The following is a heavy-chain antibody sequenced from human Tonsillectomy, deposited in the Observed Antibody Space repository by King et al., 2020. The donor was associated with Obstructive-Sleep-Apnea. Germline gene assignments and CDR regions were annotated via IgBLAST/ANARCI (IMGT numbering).Heavy chain of an antibody. CDR2: IFQRGST. Sequence: VQLQESCPVLVKPAGTLSLTCAVSGVSISSNHLWGWVRPPPWKWRDWIGEIFQRGSTNYNSYLQIRVSIYADKSKNQISLKFRSLTAADTAVYYCAREWQFSSGSGTLDPYFDYWGQGTLVTVSS. CDR1: GVSISSNHL. CDR3: AREWQFSSGSGTLDPYFDY. D-gene: IGHD3-10*01. V-gene: IGHV4-4*02. J-gene: IGHJ4*02.